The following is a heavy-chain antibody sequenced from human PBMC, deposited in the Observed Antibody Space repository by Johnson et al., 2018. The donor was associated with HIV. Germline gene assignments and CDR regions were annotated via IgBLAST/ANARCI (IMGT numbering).Heavy chain of an antibody. Sequence: VQLVESGGGLVKPGWSLRLSCAASGFTFSNAWMSWVRQAPGKGLEWVSVIYSGDTTYYADSVKGRFTISRDTSKNTLYLQMNSLRPEDTAVYYCARVRSSGYFFDAFDIWGQGTMVTVSS. CDR2: IYSGDTT. D-gene: IGHD3-22*01. CDR3: ARVRSSGYFFDAFDI. CDR1: GFTFSNAW. V-gene: IGHV3-66*02. J-gene: IGHJ3*02.